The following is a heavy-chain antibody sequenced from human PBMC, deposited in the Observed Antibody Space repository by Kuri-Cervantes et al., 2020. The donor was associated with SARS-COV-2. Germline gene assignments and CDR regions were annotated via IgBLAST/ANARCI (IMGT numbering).Heavy chain of an antibody. CDR2: ISGSSSLV. V-gene: IGHV3-21*01. J-gene: IGHJ4*02. Sequence: GESLKISCAASGFTFSSYAMSWVRQAPGKGLEWLSSISGSSSLVYYADSVKGRFTISRDNAMSSLYLQMNSLRAEGTAVYYCVRGDSRDYWGQGTLVTVSS. CDR3: VRGDSRDY. CDR1: GFTFSSYA. D-gene: IGHD2-15*01.